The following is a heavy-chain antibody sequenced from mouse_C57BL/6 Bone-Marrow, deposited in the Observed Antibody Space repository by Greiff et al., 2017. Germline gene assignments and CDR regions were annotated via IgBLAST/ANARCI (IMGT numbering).Heavy chain of an antibody. D-gene: IGHD1-1*01. CDR1: GFTFSNYW. CDR3: TAESSYVWVYFDY. Sequence: EVQLQESGGGLVQPGGSMKLSCVASGFTFSNYWMNWVRQSPEKGLEWVAQIRLKSDNYATHYAESVKGRFTISRDDSKSSVYLQMNNLRAEDTGIYYCTAESSYVWVYFDYWGQGTTLTVSS. V-gene: IGHV6-3*01. J-gene: IGHJ2*01. CDR2: IRLKSDNYAT.